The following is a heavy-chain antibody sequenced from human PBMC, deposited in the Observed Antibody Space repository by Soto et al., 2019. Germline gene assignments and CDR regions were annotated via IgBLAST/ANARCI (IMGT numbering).Heavy chain of an antibody. D-gene: IGHD3-9*01. J-gene: IGHJ4*02. CDR3: ARDDRDHYDILTGQD. CDR2: ISSGSSYI. CDR1: GFTFSSYS. V-gene: IGHV3-21*01. Sequence: GSLRLSCTASGFTFSSYSMNWVRQAPGKGLEWVSSISSGSSYIYYADSVKGRFTISRDNAKNSLYLQMNSLRAEDTAVYYSARDDRDHYDILTGQDWGRRTLVTVSA.